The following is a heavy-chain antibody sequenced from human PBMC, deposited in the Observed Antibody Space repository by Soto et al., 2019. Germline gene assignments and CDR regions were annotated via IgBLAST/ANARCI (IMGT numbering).Heavy chain of an antibody. CDR2: INSDGSIT. J-gene: IGHJ4*02. Sequence: PGGSLRLSCAASGFTFSSNWMHWVRQAPGKGLVWVSRINSDGSITSYADSVKGQFTISRDNAKNTLYLQMNSLRADDTAVYYCARGSSSWYVSFDYWGQGVPVTVSS. CDR3: ARGSSSWYVSFDY. V-gene: IGHV3-74*01. D-gene: IGHD6-13*01. CDR1: GFTFSSNW.